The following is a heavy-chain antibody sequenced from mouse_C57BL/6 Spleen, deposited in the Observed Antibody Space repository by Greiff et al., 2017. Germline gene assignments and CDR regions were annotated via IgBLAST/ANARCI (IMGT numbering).Heavy chain of an antibody. CDR1: GYAFSSSW. Sequence: QVQLQQSGPELVKPGASVKISCKASGYAFSSSWMNWVKQRPGKGLEWIGRIYPGDGDTNYNGKFKGKATLTADKSSSTAYMQLSSLTSEDSAVYFCARLGSGYVYAMDYWGQGTSVTVSS. CDR2: IYPGDGDT. J-gene: IGHJ4*01. D-gene: IGHD3-2*02. CDR3: ARLGSGYVYAMDY. V-gene: IGHV1-82*01.